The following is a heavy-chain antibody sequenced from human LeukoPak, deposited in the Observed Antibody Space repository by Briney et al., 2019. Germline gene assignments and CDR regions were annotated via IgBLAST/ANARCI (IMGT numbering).Heavy chain of an antibody. Sequence: SETLSLTCTVSGGSISNYCWSWIRQPPGKGLEWIGYINYSGSPNYNPSLKSRVTISLDTSKNQFSLRLSSVTAADTGVYYCARLSGTYFSAVYYYYYYMDVWGKGTTVTVSS. CDR3: ARLSGTYFSAVYYYYYYMDV. V-gene: IGHV4-59*08. CDR1: GGSISNYC. D-gene: IGHD3-10*01. J-gene: IGHJ6*03. CDR2: INYSGSP.